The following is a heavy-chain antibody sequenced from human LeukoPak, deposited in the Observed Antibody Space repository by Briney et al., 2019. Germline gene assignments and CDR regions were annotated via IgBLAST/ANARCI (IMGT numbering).Heavy chain of an antibody. V-gene: IGHV3-33*01. D-gene: IGHD5-18*01. J-gene: IGHJ4*02. CDR2: IYFDGSNI. Sequence: PGGSLRLSCAASEFTFTTYGMHWVRRAPGKGVEWVAFIYFDGSNIYYADYVRGRFPIYRNNSKTTLYLQMNSLRSKDTAVYYCARDRGDVDTAMAIAYWGQGTLVTVSS. CDR3: ARDRGDVDTAMAIAY. CDR1: EFTFTTYG.